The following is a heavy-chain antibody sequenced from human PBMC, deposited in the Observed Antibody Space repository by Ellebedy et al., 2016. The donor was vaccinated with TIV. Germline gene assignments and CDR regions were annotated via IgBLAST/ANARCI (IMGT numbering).Heavy chain of an antibody. Sequence: MPSETLSLTCTVSGGSISSSNYYRGWIRRPPGKGLEWIGSMLYSERTYYNPSLKSRVTITGDTSKNQFSLRLSSVTAADTAIYYCARHYYPGSGSYKGFQAWGQGTLVTVSS. D-gene: IGHD3-10*01. V-gene: IGHV4-39*01. CDR3: ARHYYPGSGSYKGFQA. CDR2: MLYSERT. J-gene: IGHJ1*01. CDR1: GGSISSSNYY.